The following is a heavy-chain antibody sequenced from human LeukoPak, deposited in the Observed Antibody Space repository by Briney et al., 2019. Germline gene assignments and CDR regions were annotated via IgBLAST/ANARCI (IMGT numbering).Heavy chain of an antibody. CDR3: ARNQEIDYYDSSGFYWGVEY. V-gene: IGHV3-7*01. CDR1: GVSFSGYY. Sequence: ETLSLTCAVYGVSFSGYYWSWIRQAPGKGLEWVANIKQDGSEKYYVDSVKGRFTISRDNAKNSLYLQMNSLRAEDTAVYYCARNQEIDYYDSSGFYWGVEYWGQGTLVTVSS. J-gene: IGHJ4*02. CDR2: IKQDGSEK. D-gene: IGHD3-22*01.